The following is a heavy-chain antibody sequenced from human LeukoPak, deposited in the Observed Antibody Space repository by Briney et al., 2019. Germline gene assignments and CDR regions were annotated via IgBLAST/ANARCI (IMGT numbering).Heavy chain of an antibody. CDR1: GYTLTELS. Sequence: ASVKVSCKVSGYTLTELSMHWVRQAPGKGLEWMGGFDPEDGETIYAQKFQGRVTMTEDTSTDTAYMELSSLRSEDTAVYYCAKDTPHYYGSGNDYWGQGTLVTVSS. J-gene: IGHJ4*02. CDR2: FDPEDGET. V-gene: IGHV1-24*01. D-gene: IGHD3-10*01. CDR3: AKDTPHYYGSGNDY.